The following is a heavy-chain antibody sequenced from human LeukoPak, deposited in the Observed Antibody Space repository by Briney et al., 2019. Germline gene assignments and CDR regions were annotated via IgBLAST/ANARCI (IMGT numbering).Heavy chain of an antibody. V-gene: IGHV3-30-3*01. D-gene: IGHD3-22*01. CDR1: GFTFSSYA. Sequence: GGSLRLSCAASGFTFSSYAMHWVRQAQGKGLEWVAVISYDGSNKYYADSVKGRFTISRDNSKNTLYLQMNSLRAEDTAVYYCARGSDTMIVVVSPLGYWGQGTLVTVSS. CDR2: ISYDGSNK. J-gene: IGHJ4*02. CDR3: ARGSDTMIVVVSPLGY.